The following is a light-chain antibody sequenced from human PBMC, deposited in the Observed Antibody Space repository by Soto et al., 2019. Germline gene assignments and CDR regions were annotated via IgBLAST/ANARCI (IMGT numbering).Light chain of an antibody. J-gene: IGKJ4*02. CDR3: QQYFTWPLT. CDR1: QSINKD. CDR2: GVS. Sequence: EIVMTQSPATLSVSPGERVTLSCRASQSINKDLAWYQQKAGQTPRLLIYGVSTRAYGTPARFSGSGSGTDFALTINSLQSDDPAVYYCQQYFTWPLTFGGGTKVEI. V-gene: IGKV3-15*01.